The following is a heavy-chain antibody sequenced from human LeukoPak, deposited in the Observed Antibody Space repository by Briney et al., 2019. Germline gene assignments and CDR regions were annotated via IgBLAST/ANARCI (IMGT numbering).Heavy chain of an antibody. Sequence: GGSLRLSCAASGFTFSSYAMSWVRQAPGKGLEWVSAISGSGGSTYYADPVKGRFTISRDNSKNTLYLQMNSLRAEDTAVYYCAKDPVGGYSYGSSDYWGQGTLVTVSS. J-gene: IGHJ4*02. V-gene: IGHV3-23*01. CDR1: GFTFSSYA. CDR3: AKDPVGGYSYGSSDY. D-gene: IGHD5-18*01. CDR2: ISGSGGST.